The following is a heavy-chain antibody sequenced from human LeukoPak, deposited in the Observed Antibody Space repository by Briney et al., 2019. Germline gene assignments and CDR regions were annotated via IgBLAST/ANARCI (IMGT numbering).Heavy chain of an antibody. CDR2: IIPIFGTA. V-gene: IGHV1-69*13. Sequence: SVKVSCKASGGTFSSYAISWVRQAPGQGLEWMGGIIPIFGTANYAQKFQGRVTITADESTSTAYMELSSLRSEDTAVYYCARRGLGLLYTFDYWGQGTLVTVSS. CDR3: ARRGLGLLYTFDY. J-gene: IGHJ4*02. D-gene: IGHD1-7*01. CDR1: GGTFSSYA.